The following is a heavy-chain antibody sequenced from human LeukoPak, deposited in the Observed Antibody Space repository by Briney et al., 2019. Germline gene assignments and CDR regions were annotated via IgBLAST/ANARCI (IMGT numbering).Heavy chain of an antibody. CDR1: GFTFSSYA. D-gene: IGHD6-13*01. Sequence: PGGSLRLSCAASGFTFSSYAMSWVRQAPGKGLEWVSDISDSGGSTFYADSVKGRFTISRDNSKNTLYLQMNSLRAEDTAVYYCAKSQRRQLALSSFDYWGQGTLVTVSS. V-gene: IGHV3-23*01. CDR3: AKSQRRQLALSSFDY. J-gene: IGHJ4*02. CDR2: ISDSGGST.